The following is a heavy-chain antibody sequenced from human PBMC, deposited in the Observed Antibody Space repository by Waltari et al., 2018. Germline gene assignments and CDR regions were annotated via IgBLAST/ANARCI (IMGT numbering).Heavy chain of an antibody. V-gene: IGHV3-21*01. D-gene: IGHD3-22*01. Sequence: EVQLVESGGGLVKPVGSLRLSCAASGFTFSSYSMNWVRKAPGKGLEWVSSISSSRSYIYYADSVKGRFTISKDNAKNSLYLQMNSLRAEDTAVYYCARLSYYDSSGYPHPTYYYYYMDVWGKGTTVTVSS. CDR2: ISSSRSYI. CDR3: ARLSYYDSSGYPHPTYYYYYMDV. CDR1: GFTFSSYS. J-gene: IGHJ6*03.